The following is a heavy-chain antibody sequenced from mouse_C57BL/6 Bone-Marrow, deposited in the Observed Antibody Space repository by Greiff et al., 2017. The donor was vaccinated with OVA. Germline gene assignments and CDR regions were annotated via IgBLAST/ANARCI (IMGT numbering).Heavy chain of an antibody. Sequence: EVQGVESGGGLVKPGGSLKLSCAASGFTFSDYGMHWVRQAPEKGLEWVAYISSGSSTIYYADTVKGRFTISRDNAKNTLFLQMTSLRSEDTAMYYCARVGIYYGNYGYFDVWGTGTTVTVSS. CDR1: GFTFSDYG. CDR2: ISSGSSTI. V-gene: IGHV5-17*01. CDR3: ARVGIYYGNYGYFDV. D-gene: IGHD2-1*01. J-gene: IGHJ1*03.